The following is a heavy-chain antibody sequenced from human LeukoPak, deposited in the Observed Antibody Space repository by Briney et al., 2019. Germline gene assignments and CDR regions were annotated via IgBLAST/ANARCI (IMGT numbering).Heavy chain of an antibody. V-gene: IGHV3-30*18. J-gene: IGHJ6*02. CDR1: GFTFDNYA. CDR2: ISYDGSNQ. D-gene: IGHD5-12*01. CDR3: AKNRVATTGTYGMDV. Sequence: GGFLRLSCAASGFTFDNYAIHWVRQAPGKGLEWGAVISYDGSNQYYPDSVKGRFTISRDNSKNVLYLQMNSLRAEDTAVYYCAKNRVATTGTYGMDVWGQGTTVTVSS.